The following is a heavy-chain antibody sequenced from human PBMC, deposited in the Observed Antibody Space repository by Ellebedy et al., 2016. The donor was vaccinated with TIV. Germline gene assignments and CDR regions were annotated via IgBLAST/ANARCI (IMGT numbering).Heavy chain of an antibody. CDR2: ITGSGHSF. CDR3: ARSPSDYDGFDI. D-gene: IGHD4-11*01. CDR1: GFTFSNHW. J-gene: IGHJ3*02. Sequence: GESLKISCAASGFTFSNHWMSWVRQAPGKGLEWVSTITGSGHSFYYADSVKGRFTISRDHSKNTLYLQMNRLRADDTAVYYCARSPSDYDGFDIWGQGTMVTVSS. V-gene: IGHV3-23*01.